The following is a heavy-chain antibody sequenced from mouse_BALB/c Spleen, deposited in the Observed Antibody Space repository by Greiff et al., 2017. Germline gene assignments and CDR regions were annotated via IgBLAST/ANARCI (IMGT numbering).Heavy chain of an antibody. CDR1: GYSITSDYA. J-gene: IGHJ2*01. CDR2: ISYSGST. D-gene: IGHD1-1*01. CDR3: ARGGYYGYFDY. V-gene: IGHV3-2*02. Sequence: VQLKESGPGLVKPSQSLSLTCTVTGYSITSDYAWNWIRQFPGNKLEWMGYISYSGSTSYNPSLKSRISITRDTSKNQFFLQLNSVTTEDTATYYCARGGYYGYFDYWGQGTTLTVSS.